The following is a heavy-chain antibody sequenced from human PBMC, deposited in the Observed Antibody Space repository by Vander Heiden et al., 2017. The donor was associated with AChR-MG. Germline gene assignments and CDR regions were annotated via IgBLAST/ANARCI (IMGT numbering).Heavy chain of an antibody. V-gene: IGHV3-33*01. CDR2: IWYDGSKK. J-gene: IGHJ4*02. CDR1: GLIFSNSG. CDR3: TRDISSSHFDC. Sequence: QVQLVESGGGVVQPGRSLRLSCAASGLIFSNSGMHWVRQAPGKGLEWVAVIWYDGSKKYYADSVKGRFTVSRDDSQNTLYLQMNSVRADDTAVYYCTRDISSSHFDCWGQGILVTVSS. D-gene: IGHD6-6*01.